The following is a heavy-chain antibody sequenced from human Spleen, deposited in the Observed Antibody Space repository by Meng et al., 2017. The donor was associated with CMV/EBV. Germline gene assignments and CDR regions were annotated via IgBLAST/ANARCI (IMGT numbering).Heavy chain of an antibody. Sequence: GESLKISCAASGFTFSGYWMSWVRQAPGKGLEWVASVSQDGGEKYYVGSMEGRFTISRDNAKNSLSLQMNSLRPEDTAVYYCARVPAANWFDPWGQGTLVTVSS. V-gene: IGHV3-7*01. J-gene: IGHJ5*02. CDR2: VSQDGGEK. CDR3: ARVPAANWFDP. D-gene: IGHD2-2*01. CDR1: GFTFSGYW.